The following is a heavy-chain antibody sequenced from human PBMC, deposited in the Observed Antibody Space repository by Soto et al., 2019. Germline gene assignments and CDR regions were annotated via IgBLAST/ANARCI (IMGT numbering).Heavy chain of an antibody. D-gene: IGHD3-3*01. CDR2: IKSDGNNK. V-gene: IGHV3-30*18. J-gene: IGHJ5*02. CDR3: AKPRSSFEWPPFDP. CDR1: GFTFSSYG. Sequence: PGGSLRLSCSTSGFTFSSYGMHWVRQAPGKGLEWVAVIKSDGNNKDYADSVKGRFTVSRDNSKKTLYLYMNNLRVEDTAVYYCAKPRSSFEWPPFDPWGLGTLVTGSS.